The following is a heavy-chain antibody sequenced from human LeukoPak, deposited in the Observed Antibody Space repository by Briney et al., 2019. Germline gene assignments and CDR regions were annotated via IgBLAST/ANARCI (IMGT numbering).Heavy chain of an antibody. CDR1: GFTFRDAA. D-gene: IGHD4-23*01. CDR2: ISGSGGNT. Sequence: GGSLTLSCAASGFTFRDAAMTWVRQAPGKGLDWVSAISGSGGNTYYADSVKGRFTISRDNSKNTLYLQMNSLRAEDTAVYYCAKDQYGGNPQYYFDYWGQGTLVTVSS. CDR3: AKDQYGGNPQYYFDY. J-gene: IGHJ4*02. V-gene: IGHV3-23*01.